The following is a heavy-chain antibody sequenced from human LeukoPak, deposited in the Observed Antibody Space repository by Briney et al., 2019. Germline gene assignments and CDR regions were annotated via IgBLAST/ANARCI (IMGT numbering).Heavy chain of an antibody. Sequence: PGRSLRLSCAASGFSFSSYGMHWVRQAPGKGLEWVAVIWYDGSNKYYVDSVKGRFTISRDNSKNTLYLQMNSLRAEDTAVYYCARGGNSYGYELFDYWGQGTLVTVSS. V-gene: IGHV3-33*01. CDR1: GFSFSSYG. J-gene: IGHJ4*02. D-gene: IGHD5-18*01. CDR2: IWYDGSNK. CDR3: ARGGNSYGYELFDY.